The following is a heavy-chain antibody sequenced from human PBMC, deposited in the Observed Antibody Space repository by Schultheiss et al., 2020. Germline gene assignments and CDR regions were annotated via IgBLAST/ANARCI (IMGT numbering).Heavy chain of an antibody. CDR3: ARGLGGGGSRKLVYFQH. J-gene: IGHJ1*01. Sequence: SETLSLTCAVYGGSFSGNYWSWIRQPPGKGLEWIGEINHSGSTNYNPSLKSRVTISVDTSKNQFSLKLSSVTAADTAVYYCARGLGGGGSRKLVYFQHWGQGTLVTVSS. CDR1: GGSFSGNY. D-gene: IGHD2-15*01. CDR2: INHSGST. V-gene: IGHV4-34*01.